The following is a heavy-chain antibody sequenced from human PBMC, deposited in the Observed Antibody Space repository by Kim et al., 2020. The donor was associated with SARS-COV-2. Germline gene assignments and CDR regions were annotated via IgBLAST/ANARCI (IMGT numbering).Heavy chain of an antibody. CDR2: ISWDGTRT. V-gene: IGHV3-23*01. CDR1: GFTFSTSP. J-gene: IGHJ4*02. D-gene: IGHD1-26*01. CDR3: AKGAVNSGFDY. Sequence: GGSLRLSCVASGFTFSTSPMGWARQAPGKGLEWVSRISWDGTRTYYADSVKGRVTMSSDKSKNMLYLHMNSLRVEDTAVYYCAKGAVNSGFDYWGQGT.